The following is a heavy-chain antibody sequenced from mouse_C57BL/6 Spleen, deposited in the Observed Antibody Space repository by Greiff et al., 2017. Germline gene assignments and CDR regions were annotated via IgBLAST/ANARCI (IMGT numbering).Heavy chain of an antibody. D-gene: IGHD2-4*01. Sequence: VKLVESGAELVRPGTSVKMSCKASGYTFTNYWIGWAKQRPGHGLEWIGDIYPGGGYTNYNEKFKGKATLTADKSSSTAYMQFSSLTSEDSAIYYCARRDYDYSWFAYWGQGTLVTVSA. CDR1: GYTFTNYW. V-gene: IGHV1-63*01. J-gene: IGHJ3*01. CDR3: ARRDYDYSWFAY. CDR2: IYPGGGYT.